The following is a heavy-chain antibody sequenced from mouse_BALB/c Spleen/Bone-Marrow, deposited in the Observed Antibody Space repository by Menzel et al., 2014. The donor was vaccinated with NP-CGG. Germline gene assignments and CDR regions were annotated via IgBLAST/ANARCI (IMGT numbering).Heavy chain of an antibody. D-gene: IGHD6-1*01. J-gene: IGHJ2*01. Sequence: DVQLQESGAELVRSGASVKLSCTASGFNIKDYYMHWVKQRPEQGLEWIGWIDPGNGDTEYAPKFRGKATMTADTSSNTAYLQLSSLTSEDTAVYYCNAEHGNYHYFDYWGQGTTLTVSS. V-gene: IGHV14-4*02. CDR3: NAEHGNYHYFDY. CDR1: GFNIKDYY. CDR2: IDPGNGDT.